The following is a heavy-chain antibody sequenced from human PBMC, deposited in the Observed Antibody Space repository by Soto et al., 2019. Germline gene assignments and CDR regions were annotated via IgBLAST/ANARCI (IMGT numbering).Heavy chain of an antibody. J-gene: IGHJ4*02. Sequence: SETLSLTCTVSGGSVSSGRYYWSWIRQPPGKGLEWIGYIYYSGSTNYNPSLKSRVTISVDTSKNQFSLKLISVTAADTAVYYCASAASSEVSDYWGQGTLVTVSS. V-gene: IGHV4-61*01. CDR3: ASAASSEVSDY. CDR2: IYYSGST. D-gene: IGHD6-6*01. CDR1: GGSVSSGRYY.